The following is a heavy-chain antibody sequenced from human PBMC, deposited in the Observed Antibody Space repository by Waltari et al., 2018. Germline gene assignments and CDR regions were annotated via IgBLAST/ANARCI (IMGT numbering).Heavy chain of an antibody. CDR3: ASGPPPTYYYDSSGYYYGYFQH. CDR2: ISGSGGST. Sequence: EVQLVESGGGLVQPGGSLRLSCAASGFSFSSYAMRWVRQAPGKGLAWVSAISGSGGSTYYADSVKGRFTISRDNSKNTLYLQMNSLRAEDTAVYYCASGPPPTYYYDSSGYYYGYFQHWGQGTLVTVSS. CDR1: GFSFSSYA. J-gene: IGHJ1*01. D-gene: IGHD3-22*01. V-gene: IGHV3-23*04.